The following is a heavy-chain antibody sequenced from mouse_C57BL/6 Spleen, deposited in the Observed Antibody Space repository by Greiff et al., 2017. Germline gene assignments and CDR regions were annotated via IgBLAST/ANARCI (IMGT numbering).Heavy chain of an antibody. CDR1: GFNFKNSC. D-gene: IGHD2-4*01. Sequence: VQLQQSVAELVRPGASVKLSCTAYGFNFKNSCMHWVKQRPGQGLEWIGRIVPANGSTKYAAKFQGKATITADTSSNTAYLQLSSLTTEDTAIYYCALIYYDDDGFAYWGQGTLVTVSA. CDR3: ALIYYDDDGFAY. CDR2: IVPANGST. V-gene: IGHV14-3*01. J-gene: IGHJ3*01.